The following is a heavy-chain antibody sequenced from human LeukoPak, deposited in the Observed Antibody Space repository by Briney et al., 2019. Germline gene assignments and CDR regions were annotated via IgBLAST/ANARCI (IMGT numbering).Heavy chain of an antibody. CDR2: INPNSGGT. CDR1: GYTFTGYY. J-gene: IGHJ6*02. CDR3: ARASPYYYGSGTNHNYYYYGMDV. Sequence: ASVKVSCKASGYTFTGYYMHWVRQAPGRGLEWMGWINPNSGGTNYAQKFQGRVTMTRDTSISTAYMELSRLRSDDTAVYYCARASPYYYGSGTNHNYYYYGMDVWGQGTTVTVSS. D-gene: IGHD3-10*01. V-gene: IGHV1-2*02.